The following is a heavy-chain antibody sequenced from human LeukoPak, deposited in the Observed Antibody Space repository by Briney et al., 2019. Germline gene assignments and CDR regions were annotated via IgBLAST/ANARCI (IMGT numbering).Heavy chain of an antibody. D-gene: IGHD2-21*02. V-gene: IGHV3-20*04. J-gene: IGHJ4*02. Sequence: AGGSLRLSCGASGFTFGNYGMRGVRQAPGKGVEWVSGINWNGGSTGYADSVEGRFTISSDNAKNSQYQQMNSLRVEDTALYYRARAQTYGDSRLLLDYWGQGTLVTVSS. CDR2: INWNGGST. CDR3: ARAQTYGDSRLLLDY. CDR1: GFTFGNYG.